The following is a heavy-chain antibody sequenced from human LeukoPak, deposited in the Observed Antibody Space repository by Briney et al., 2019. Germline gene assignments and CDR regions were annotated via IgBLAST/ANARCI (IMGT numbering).Heavy chain of an antibody. V-gene: IGHV3-30-3*01. J-gene: IGHJ5*02. CDR1: GFTFSRNS. CDR2: ISYDGNNK. D-gene: IGHD2-15*01. CDR3: AREALTGSWHWFDP. Sequence: GRSLRLSCAVSGFTFSRNSMHWVRQAPGKGLEWVADISYDGNNKHYADSVKGRFTISRDNSKNTLYLQMNSLRPEGTAVYFCAREALTGSWHWFDPWGQGTLVTVSS.